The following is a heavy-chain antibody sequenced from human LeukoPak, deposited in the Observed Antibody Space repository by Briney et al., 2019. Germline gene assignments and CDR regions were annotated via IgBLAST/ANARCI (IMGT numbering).Heavy chain of an antibody. J-gene: IGHJ3*02. Sequence: ASVKVSCKXSGGTFSSYTISWVRQAPGQGLEWMGRIIPILGIANYAQKFQGRVTITADKSTSTAYMELSSLRSEDTAVYYCARDLPDSAVVVIGDAFDIWGQGTMVTVSS. CDR1: GGTFSSYT. CDR3: ARDLPDSAVVVIGDAFDI. V-gene: IGHV1-69*04. D-gene: IGHD3-22*01. CDR2: IIPILGIA.